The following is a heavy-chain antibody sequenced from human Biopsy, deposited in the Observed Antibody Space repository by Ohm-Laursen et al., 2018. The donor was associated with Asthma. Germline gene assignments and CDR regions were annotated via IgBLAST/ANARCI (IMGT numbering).Heavy chain of an antibody. CDR3: VRGSSSWHHGPFHYYYGLDV. Sequence: SDTLSLTCSLSSGSGGYMRSGNYYWGWIRQPPGKGLEWIGCIYYSGTTYYNPSLESRVTVSAATSKIQFSLKLTSATAADTAVYYCVRGSSSWHHGPFHYYYGLDVWGQGTTATVSS. D-gene: IGHD6-13*01. V-gene: IGHV4-39*01. CDR1: SGSGGYMRSGNYY. CDR2: IYYSGTT. J-gene: IGHJ6*02.